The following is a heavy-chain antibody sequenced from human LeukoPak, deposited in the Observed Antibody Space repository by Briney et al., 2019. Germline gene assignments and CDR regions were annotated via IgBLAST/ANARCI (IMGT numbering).Heavy chain of an antibody. CDR2: INPSGGST. D-gene: IGHD4-23*01. J-gene: IGHJ4*02. CDR1: GYTFTSYD. V-gene: IGHV1-46*01. CDR3: ARATLVYGGRGGLDY. Sequence: GAPVKVSCKASGYTFTSYDINWVRQAPGQGLEWMGIINPSGGSTSYAQKFQGRVIMTRDTSTSTVYMELSSLRSEDTAVYYCARATLVYGGRGGLDYWGQGTLVTVSS.